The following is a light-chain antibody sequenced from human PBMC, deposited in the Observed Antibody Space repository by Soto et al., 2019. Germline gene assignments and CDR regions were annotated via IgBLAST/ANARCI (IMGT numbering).Light chain of an antibody. CDR1: QAISSY. CDR2: ATS. J-gene: IGKJ4*01. V-gene: IGKV1-27*01. Sequence: DIQLTQSTSSLSASVGDRVTITCRASQAISSYLAWYQQKPGKVPELLIYATSTLQSGAPSRCSGSGSRTDFPLTISSLQAEVGATYYCQQYNRAPTFGGGTKVEIK. CDR3: QQYNRAPT.